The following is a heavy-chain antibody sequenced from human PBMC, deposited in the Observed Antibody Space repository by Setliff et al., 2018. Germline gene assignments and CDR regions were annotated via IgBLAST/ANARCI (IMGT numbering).Heavy chain of an antibody. Sequence: GGSLRLSCAASGFTFSSYWVSWVRQAPGKGLEWVANIKQDGSEKYYVDSVKGRFTISRDNAKNSLYLQMNSLRAEDTAVYYCARDGGEYWGQGTLVTVPQ. CDR3: ARDGGEY. D-gene: IGHD3-16*01. CDR1: GFTFSSYW. J-gene: IGHJ4*02. V-gene: IGHV3-7*01. CDR2: IKQDGSEK.